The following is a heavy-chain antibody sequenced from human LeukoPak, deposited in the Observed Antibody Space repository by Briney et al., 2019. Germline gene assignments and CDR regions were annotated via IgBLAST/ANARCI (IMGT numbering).Heavy chain of an antibody. CDR2: IRSNAYHGTK. J-gene: IGHJ6*02. D-gene: IGHD5-18*01. CDR1: GFTLSDHG. V-gene: IGHV3-49*04. Sequence: GGSLRLSCTTSGFTLSDHGMSWVRQAPGKGLERVGFIRSNAYHGTKEYAASVKCTFTISRDDSKSAVSLQMSGRKSEAPPIYYCSRGPIQLWVHNGMDVWGQRTTATVPS. CDR3: SRGPIQLWVHNGMDV.